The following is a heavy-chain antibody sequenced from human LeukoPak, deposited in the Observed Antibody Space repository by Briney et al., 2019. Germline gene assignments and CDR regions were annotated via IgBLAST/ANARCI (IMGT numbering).Heavy chain of an antibody. V-gene: IGHV3-11*05. J-gene: IGHJ4*02. D-gene: IGHD3-22*01. CDR1: GFTFSDYY. CDR3: AKDSQYYYDSSGFYAH. Sequence: PGGSLRLSCAASGFTFSDYYMSWIRQAPGKGLEWVSYISSSSSYTNYADSVKGRFTISRDNSKHTLYLQMTSLRAEDTAQYYCAKDSQYYYDSSGFYAHWGQGILVTVSS. CDR2: ISSSSSYT.